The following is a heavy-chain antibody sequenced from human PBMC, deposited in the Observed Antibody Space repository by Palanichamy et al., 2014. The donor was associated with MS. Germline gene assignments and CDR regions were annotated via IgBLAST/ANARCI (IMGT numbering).Heavy chain of an antibody. CDR1: GLTFSRTG. Sequence: QVQLVESGGGVIQPGRSLRLSCVGSGLTFSRTGMHWVRQAPGKGLEWVAVISYDGSNKYSADSLKGRFTISRDNSKNTLYLQMNSLRAEDTAVYYCAKEDIVVLPAAIGIDFWGQGTQVTVSS. CDR3: AKEDIVVLPAAIGIDF. J-gene: IGHJ4*02. V-gene: IGHV3-30*18. D-gene: IGHD2-2*02. CDR2: ISYDGSNK.